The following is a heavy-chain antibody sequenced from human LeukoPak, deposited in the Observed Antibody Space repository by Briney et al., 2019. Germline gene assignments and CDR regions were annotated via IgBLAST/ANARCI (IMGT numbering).Heavy chain of an antibody. J-gene: IGHJ6*02. V-gene: IGHV4-31*03. CDR2: IYYSGST. CDR3: ARIVVDTAMAQLSMDV. Sequence: PSQTLSLTCTVSGGSISSGGYYWSWIRQHPGKGLEWIGYIYYSGSTYYNPSLKSRVTISVDTSKNQFSVKLSSVTAADTAVYYCARIVVDTAMAQLSMDVWGQGTTVTVSS. D-gene: IGHD5-18*01. CDR1: GGSISSGGYY.